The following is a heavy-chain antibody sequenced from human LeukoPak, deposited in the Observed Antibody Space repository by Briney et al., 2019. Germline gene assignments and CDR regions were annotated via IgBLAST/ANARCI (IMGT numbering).Heavy chain of an antibody. J-gene: IGHJ4*02. Sequence: ASVKVSCKASGYSFISQYMHWVRQAPGKGLEWMGIINPRGGSTSYAQKFQGRVTMTRDTSTSTAYMELSSLRSEDTAVYYCAREYGSGGDYYFDNWGPGTVVTVSS. CDR3: AREYGSGGDYYFDN. CDR1: GYSFISQY. CDR2: INPRGGST. V-gene: IGHV1-46*01. D-gene: IGHD4-17*01.